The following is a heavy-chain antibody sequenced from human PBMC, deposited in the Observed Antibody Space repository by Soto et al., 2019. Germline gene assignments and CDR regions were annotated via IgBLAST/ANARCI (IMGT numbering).Heavy chain of an antibody. CDR2: IYYSGST. CDR3: ARGYYYDSSGPIGYFDL. J-gene: IGHJ2*01. Sequence: TLSLTCTVSGGSISSGDYYWSWIRQPPGKGLEWIGYIYYSGSTYYNPSLKSRVTISVDTSKNQFSLKLSSVTAADTAVYYCARGYYYDSSGPIGYFDLWGRGTLVTVSS. V-gene: IGHV4-30-4*01. D-gene: IGHD3-22*01. CDR1: GGSISSGDYY.